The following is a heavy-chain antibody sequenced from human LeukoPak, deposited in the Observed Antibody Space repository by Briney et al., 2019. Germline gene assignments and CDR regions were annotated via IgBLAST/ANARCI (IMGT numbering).Heavy chain of an antibody. J-gene: IGHJ5*02. CDR3: SRSCPGQAWCLP. CDR2: ISSSSSYI. CDR1: GFTFSSYS. V-gene: IGHV3-21*01. D-gene: IGHD4/OR15-4a*01. Sequence: PGGSLRLSCAASGFTFSSYSMNWVRQAPGKGLEWVSSISSSSSYIYYADSVKGRFTISRDNAKNSLYLPMNSLRAEDTAVYYWSRSCPGQAWCLPWGEGTLVTVSS.